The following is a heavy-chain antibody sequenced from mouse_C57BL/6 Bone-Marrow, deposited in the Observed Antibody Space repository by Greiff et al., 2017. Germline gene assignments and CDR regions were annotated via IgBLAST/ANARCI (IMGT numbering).Heavy chain of an antibody. Sequence: VQLKESGPGMVKPSQSLSLTCTVTGYSITSGYDWHWIRHFPGNKLEWMGYISYSGSTNYNPSLKSRISITHDTSKNHFFLKLNSVTTEDTATYYCARGNYGSSPWFAYWGQGTLVTVSA. V-gene: IGHV3-1*01. D-gene: IGHD1-1*01. CDR1: GYSITSGYD. CDR3: ARGNYGSSPWFAY. J-gene: IGHJ3*01. CDR2: ISYSGST.